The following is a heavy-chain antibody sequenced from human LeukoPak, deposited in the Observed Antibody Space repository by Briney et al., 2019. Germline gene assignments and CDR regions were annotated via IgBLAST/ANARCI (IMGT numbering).Heavy chain of an antibody. Sequence: PGGSLRLSCAASGFTFSSYWMHWVRQVPGMGLVWVSRINGDGRILSHVDSVKGRFTISRDNAKNTLYLQMNSLRAEDTAVYYCARDLLTYSGSYPVYWGQGTLVTVSS. V-gene: IGHV3-74*01. J-gene: IGHJ4*01. D-gene: IGHD1-26*01. CDR1: GFTFSSYW. CDR3: ARDLLTYSGSYPVY. CDR2: INGDGRIL.